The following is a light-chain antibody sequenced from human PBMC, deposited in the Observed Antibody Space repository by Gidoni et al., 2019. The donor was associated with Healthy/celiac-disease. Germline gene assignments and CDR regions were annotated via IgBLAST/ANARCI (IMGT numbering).Light chain of an antibody. J-gene: IGKJ5*01. Sequence: DIQMTQSPSSLSASVGDRVTITCRASQSISSYLNWYQQKPGKAPKLLIYAASSLQSGVPSRFSGSGSGTDFTLTISSRQPEDFATYYGQQSYSTPITFGQGTRLEIK. CDR1: QSISSY. V-gene: IGKV1-39*01. CDR2: AAS. CDR3: QQSYSTPIT.